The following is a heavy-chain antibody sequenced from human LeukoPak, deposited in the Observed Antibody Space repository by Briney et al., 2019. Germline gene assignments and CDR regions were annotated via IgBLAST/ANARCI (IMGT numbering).Heavy chain of an antibody. CDR1: GGSISSGGYY. J-gene: IGHJ2*01. Sequence: SETLSLTCTVSGGSISSGGYYWSWIRLRPGKGLEWIGYIYYSGSTYYNPPLKSRFTISVDTSKNQFSLKLSSVTAADTAVYYCARQSYGYSSSWYAHRWYFDLWGRGTLVTVSS. CDR3: ARQSYGYSSSWYAHRWYFDL. V-gene: IGHV4-31*03. CDR2: IYYSGST. D-gene: IGHD6-13*01.